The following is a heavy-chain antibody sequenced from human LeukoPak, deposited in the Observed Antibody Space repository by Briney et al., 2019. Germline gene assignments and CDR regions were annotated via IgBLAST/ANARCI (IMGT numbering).Heavy chain of an antibody. CDR1: GFTFSGYT. Sequence: PGGSLRLSCAASGFTFSGYTMHWVRQTPGKGLEYVSAISGNGGDTYYANSVKGRFTVYRDNYKNTVYLQMASLRPEDMAVYYCAREFHEYCFGRFDSWGQGTLVTVSA. CDR3: AREFHEYCFGRFDS. V-gene: IGHV3-64*01. D-gene: IGHD3/OR15-3a*01. J-gene: IGHJ4*02. CDR2: ISGNGGDT.